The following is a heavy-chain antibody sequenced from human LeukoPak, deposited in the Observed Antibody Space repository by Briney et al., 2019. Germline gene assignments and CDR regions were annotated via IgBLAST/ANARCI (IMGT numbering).Heavy chain of an antibody. Sequence: GGSLRLSCAASGFTFSRFSMSWVRQAPGKGLEWVSIISSGSSAIFSADALKGRFTISRDDAKNLLYLDMNSLRAEDTAVYYCARGHTAVTRHFDFWGQGTLVTVSS. V-gene: IGHV3-21*01. J-gene: IGHJ4*02. CDR2: ISSGSSAI. D-gene: IGHD4-17*01. CDR3: ARGHTAVTRHFDF. CDR1: GFTFSRFS.